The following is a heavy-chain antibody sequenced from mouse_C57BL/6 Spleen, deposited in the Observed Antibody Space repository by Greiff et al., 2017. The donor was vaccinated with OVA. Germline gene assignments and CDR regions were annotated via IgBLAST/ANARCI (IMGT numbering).Heavy chain of an antibody. CDR1: GFPFTTYA. D-gene: IGHD2-3*01. Sequence: GGGLVQPKGSLKLSCAASGFPFTTYAMHWVRQAPGKGLEWVARLRSKSSNYATYYADSVKDRFTISRDESQSMLYLQMNNLKTEDTAMYYCVRDRDGYWYFDVWGTGTTVTVSS. CDR3: VRDRDGYWYFDV. V-gene: IGHV10-3*01. CDR2: LRSKSSNYAT. J-gene: IGHJ1*03.